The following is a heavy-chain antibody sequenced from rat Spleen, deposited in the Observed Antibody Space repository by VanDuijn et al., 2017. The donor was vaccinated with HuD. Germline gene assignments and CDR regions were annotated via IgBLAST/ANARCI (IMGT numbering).Heavy chain of an antibody. CDR2: IWNDGTT. Sequence: QVQLKESGPGLVQPSQTLSLTCAVSGFSLSSYGVSWVRQPPGKGLEWMGGIWNDGTTNYDSTLKSRLSISRDTSKNHVFLEMDSLQTEDTAIYFCVRDPITTRDYFDYWGQGVMVTVSS. CDR1: GFSLSSYG. V-gene: IGHV2-15*01. J-gene: IGHJ2*01. D-gene: IGHD1-1*01. CDR3: VRDPITTRDYFDY.